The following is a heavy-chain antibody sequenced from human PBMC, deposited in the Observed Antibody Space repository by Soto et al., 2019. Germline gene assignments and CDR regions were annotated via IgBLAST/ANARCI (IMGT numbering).Heavy chain of an antibody. V-gene: IGHV1-18*01. Sequence: QVQLVQSGAEVKKPGASVKVSCKTSGYNFTTYGVSWVRQAPGQGLEWMGWISGHNGHANYAQTFQGRVTMTTDTSTTTAYMALRSLRVEDTAVYSCARYQPYSTGYYYLDQWGQGTLALVTS. J-gene: IGHJ4*02. CDR3: ARYQPYSTGYYYLDQ. D-gene: IGHD6-19*01. CDR2: ISGHNGHA. CDR1: GYNFTTYG.